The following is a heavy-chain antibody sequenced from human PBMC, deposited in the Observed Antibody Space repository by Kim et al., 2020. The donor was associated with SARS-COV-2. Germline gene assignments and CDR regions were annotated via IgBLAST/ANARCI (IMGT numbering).Heavy chain of an antibody. V-gene: IGHV5-51*01. CDR2: IYPGDSDT. CDR1: GYIFINYW. CDR3: AKGRGHGNWFGGGFDC. Sequence: GESLKISCKGSGYIFINYWIGWVRQMPGKGLEWMGVIYPGDSDTRYSPSFQGQVIISADKSVSTAYLQWSSLKASDTAIYYCAKGRGHGNWFGGGFDCWGQGTLVTVSS. D-gene: IGHD3-10*01. J-gene: IGHJ4*02.